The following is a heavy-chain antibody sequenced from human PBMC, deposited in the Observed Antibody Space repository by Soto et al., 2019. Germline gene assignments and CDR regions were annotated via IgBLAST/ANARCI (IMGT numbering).Heavy chain of an antibody. D-gene: IGHD2-15*01. CDR3: ARDRDIVVVVAATPHYYYYMDV. CDR2: ISSSSSYI. V-gene: IGHV3-21*01. Sequence: CAASGFTFSSYSMNWVRQAPGKGLEWVSSISSSSSYIYYADSVKGRFTISRDNAKNSLYLQMNSLRAEDTAVYYCARDRDIVVVVAATPHYYYYMDVWGKGTTVTVSS. J-gene: IGHJ6*03. CDR1: GFTFSSYS.